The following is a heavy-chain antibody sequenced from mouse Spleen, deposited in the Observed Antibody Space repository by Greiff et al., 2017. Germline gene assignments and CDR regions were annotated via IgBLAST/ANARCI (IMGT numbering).Heavy chain of an antibody. Sequence: QVQLQQSGAELVKPGASVKLSCKASGYTFTSYWMHWVKQRPGQGLEWIGMIHPNSGSTNYNEKFKSKATLTVDKSSSTAYMQLSSLTSEDSAVYYCARSHYYYDENFDVWGAGTTVTVSS. CDR1: GYTFTSYW. CDR3: ARSHYYYDENFDV. D-gene: IGHD1-1*01. CDR2: IHPNSGST. J-gene: IGHJ1*01. V-gene: IGHV1-64*01.